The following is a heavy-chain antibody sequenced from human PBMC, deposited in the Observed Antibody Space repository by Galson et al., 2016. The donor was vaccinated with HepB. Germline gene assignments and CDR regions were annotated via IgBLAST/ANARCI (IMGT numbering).Heavy chain of an antibody. V-gene: IGHV3-23*01. CDR3: ATVEWTKPVRA. CDR2: FRSSGGYT. J-gene: IGHJ5*02. Sequence: SLRLSCAASEFIFTYFDGMSWVRQAPGKGLEWVSAFRSSGGYTYYADFVKGRFTMSRDDSKNTLFLEMNSLRVEDTAIYYCATVEWTKPVRAWGQGTLVTVSP. CDR1: EFIFTYFDG. D-gene: IGHD3-3*01.